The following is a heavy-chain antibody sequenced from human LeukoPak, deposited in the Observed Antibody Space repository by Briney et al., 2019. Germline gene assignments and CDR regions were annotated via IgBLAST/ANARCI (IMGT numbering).Heavy chain of an antibody. CDR3: ALQDSSGYSLVDY. J-gene: IGHJ4*02. Sequence: PSETLSLTCTVSGGSISSSSYYRGWIRQPPGKGLEWIGSIYYSGSTYYNPSLKSRVTISVDTSKNQFSLKLSSVTAADTAVYYCALQDSSGYSLVDYWGQGTLVTVSS. CDR2: IYYSGST. CDR1: GGSISSSSYY. V-gene: IGHV4-39*07. D-gene: IGHD3-22*01.